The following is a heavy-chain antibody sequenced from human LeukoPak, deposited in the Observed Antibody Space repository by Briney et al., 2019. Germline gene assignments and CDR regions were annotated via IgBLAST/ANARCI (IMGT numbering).Heavy chain of an antibody. Sequence: SETLSLTCTVSGGSISSYYWSWIRQPPGKGLEWIGYIFYSGSTNYNPSLKSRVTISVDTSKNQFSLKLRSVTVADTAVYYCAGGNLRYSSGWALFDYWGQGTLVTVSS. CDR2: IFYSGST. J-gene: IGHJ4*02. CDR1: GGSISSYY. CDR3: AGGNLRYSSGWALFDY. D-gene: IGHD6-19*01. V-gene: IGHV4-59*01.